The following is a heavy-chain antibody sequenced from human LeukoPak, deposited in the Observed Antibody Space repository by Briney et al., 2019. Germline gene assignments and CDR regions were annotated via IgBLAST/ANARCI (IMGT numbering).Heavy chain of an antibody. Sequence: ASVEVSCKVSGYTLTELSMHWVRRAPGEGLEWMGGFDPEDGETIYAQKFQGRVTMTEDTSTDTAYMELSSLRSEDTAVYYCATAPRDSSGYYSDYWGQGTLVTVSS. J-gene: IGHJ4*02. CDR1: GYTLTELS. CDR2: FDPEDGET. D-gene: IGHD3-22*01. CDR3: ATAPRDSSGYYSDY. V-gene: IGHV1-24*01.